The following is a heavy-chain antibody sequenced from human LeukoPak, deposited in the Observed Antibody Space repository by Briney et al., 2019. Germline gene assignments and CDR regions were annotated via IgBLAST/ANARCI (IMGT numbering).Heavy chain of an antibody. V-gene: IGHV4-4*02. D-gene: IGHD3-22*01. J-gene: IGHJ4*02. Sequence: SETLSLTCAVSGGSISSSNWWSWVRQPPGKGLEWIGEIYHSGSTNYNPSLKSRVTISVDKSKNQFSLKLSPVTAADTAVYYCARAPPYYYDSSGYKIEPFDYWGQGTLVTVSS. CDR2: IYHSGST. CDR1: GGSISSSNW. CDR3: ARAPPYYYDSSGYKIEPFDY.